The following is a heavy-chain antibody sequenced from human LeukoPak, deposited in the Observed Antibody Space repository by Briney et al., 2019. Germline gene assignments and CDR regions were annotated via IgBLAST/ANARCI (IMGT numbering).Heavy chain of an antibody. J-gene: IGHJ4*02. V-gene: IGHV1-18*01. CDR3: ARDAMFDYGDYGDFDY. D-gene: IGHD4-17*01. CDR2: ISAYNGNT. CDR1: GYTFTSYG. Sequence: ASVKVSCKASGYTFTSYGISWVRQAPGQGPEWMGWISAYNGNTNYAQKLQGRVTMTTDTSTSTAYMELRSLRSDDTAVYYCARDAMFDYGDYGDFDYWGQGTLVTVSS.